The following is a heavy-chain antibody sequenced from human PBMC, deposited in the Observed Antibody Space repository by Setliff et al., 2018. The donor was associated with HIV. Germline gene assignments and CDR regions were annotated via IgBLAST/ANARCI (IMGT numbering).Heavy chain of an antibody. V-gene: IGHV1-3*01. D-gene: IGHD4-17*01. CDR3: ANSVTDASYWYFIH. Sequence: ASVKVSCKASGFIFTNYGIHWVRQAPGHSLEWMGFINSGTGNTIYSQKFQGRVTFSRDTSASTAYMELSSLRSEDTAIYYCANSVTDASYWYFIHWGRGSPVTAPQ. J-gene: IGHJ2*01. CDR1: GFIFTNYG. CDR2: INSGTGNT.